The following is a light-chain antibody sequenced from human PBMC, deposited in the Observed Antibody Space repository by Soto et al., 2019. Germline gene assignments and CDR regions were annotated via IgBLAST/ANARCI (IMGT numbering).Light chain of an antibody. V-gene: IGLV2-18*02. CDR3: SSYTSSSTHV. Sequence: QSALTQPPSVSGSPGQSVTISCTGTSSDVGSYNRVSWYQQPPGTAPKLMISEVSNRPSGVPDRFSGSKSGNTASLTISGLQAEDEADYYCSSYTSSSTHVFGTGTKLTVL. CDR2: EVS. CDR1: SSDVGSYNR. J-gene: IGLJ1*01.